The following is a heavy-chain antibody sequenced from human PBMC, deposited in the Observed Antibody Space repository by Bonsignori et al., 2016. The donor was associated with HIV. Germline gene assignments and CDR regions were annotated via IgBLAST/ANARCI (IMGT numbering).Heavy chain of an antibody. J-gene: IGHJ4*02. CDR2: IDWDDDK. D-gene: IGHD1-26*01. Sequence: SGPTLVKPTQTLTLTCTFSGFSLSTSGMCVSWIRQPPGKALEWLARIDWDDDKYYSTSLKTRLTISKDTSKNQVVLTMTNMDPVDTATYYCARFSSVGATVSFDYWGQGTLVTVSS. V-gene: IGHV2-70*11. CDR3: ARFSSVGATVSFDY. CDR1: GFSLSTSGMC.